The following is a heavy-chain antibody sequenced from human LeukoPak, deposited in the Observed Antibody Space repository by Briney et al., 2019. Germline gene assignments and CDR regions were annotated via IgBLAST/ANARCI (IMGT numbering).Heavy chain of an antibody. D-gene: IGHD6-6*01. V-gene: IGHV3-23*01. Sequence: GGSLRLACAASGSTFSSYAMSWVRQAPGKGLEWVSAISISGENTYYADSVKGRFTISRDTSRNTLYLQMHSLRAEDTAVYYCARLISTSSSRFSDYWGQGTLVTVSS. CDR3: ARLISTSSSRFSDY. CDR2: ISISGENT. CDR1: GSTFSSYA. J-gene: IGHJ4*02.